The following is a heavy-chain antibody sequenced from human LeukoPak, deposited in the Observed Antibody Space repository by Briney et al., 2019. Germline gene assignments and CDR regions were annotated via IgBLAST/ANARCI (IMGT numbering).Heavy chain of an antibody. D-gene: IGHD6-19*01. CDR1: GGSMSSYY. Sequence: PSETLSLTCTVSGGSMSSYYWSWIRQPPGKGLEWIGYIYYSGSTNYNPSLKSRVTISVDTSKNQISLKLSSVTAADTAVYYCARLYGSGWFDGDFWGRGTLVTVSS. J-gene: IGHJ4*02. CDR3: ARLYGSGWFDGDF. V-gene: IGHV4-59*08. CDR2: IYYSGST.